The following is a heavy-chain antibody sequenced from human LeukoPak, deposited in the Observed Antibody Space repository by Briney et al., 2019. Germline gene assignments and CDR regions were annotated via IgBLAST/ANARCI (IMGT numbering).Heavy chain of an antibody. V-gene: IGHV4-38-2*01. CDR3: ARKTYYYDSSGSYYDNYIDY. CDR2: IYHSGST. J-gene: IGHJ4*02. CDR1: GYSISSGYY. D-gene: IGHD3-22*01. Sequence: PSETLSLTCAVSGYSISSGYYWGWIRQPPGKGLEWIGSIYHSGSTYYNPSLKSRVTISVDTSKNQFSLKLSSVTAADTAVYYCARKTYYYDSSGSYYDNYIDYWGQGTLVTVSS.